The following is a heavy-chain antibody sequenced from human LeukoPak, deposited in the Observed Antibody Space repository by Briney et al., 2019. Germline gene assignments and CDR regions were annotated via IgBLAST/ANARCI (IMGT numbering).Heavy chain of an antibody. CDR2: INAGNGNT. V-gene: IGHV1-3*01. CDR1: GYTFTSYA. D-gene: IGHD6-19*01. J-gene: IGHJ6*02. Sequence: ASVKVSCKASGYTFTSYAMHWVRQAPGQRLEWMGWINAGNGNTKYSQKFQGRVTITRDTSASTAYMELSSLRSEDTAVYYCAREYYSRGWYPSTTYYYGMDVWGQGTTVTVSS. CDR3: AREYYSRGWYPSTTYYYGMDV.